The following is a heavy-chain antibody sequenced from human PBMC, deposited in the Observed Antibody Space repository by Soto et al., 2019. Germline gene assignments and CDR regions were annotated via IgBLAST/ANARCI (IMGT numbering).Heavy chain of an antibody. CDR3: ARDKGAAPGFIGDYGMDV. Sequence: GGSLRLSCAGSGFIFSHYWMSWVRQAPGKGLEWVAIIKPDGSEQYYVDSVRGRFTISRDNAKSSLYLQLDSLRADDTAMYYCARDKGAAPGFIGDYGMDVWGQGTTVTSP. D-gene: IGHD3-16*01. J-gene: IGHJ6*02. CDR1: GFIFSHYW. CDR2: IKPDGSEQ. V-gene: IGHV3-7*03.